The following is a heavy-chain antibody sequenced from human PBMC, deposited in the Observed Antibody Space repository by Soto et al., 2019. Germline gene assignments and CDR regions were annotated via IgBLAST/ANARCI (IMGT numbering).Heavy chain of an antibody. Sequence: ASVKVSCKVSGYTLTELSMHWVRQAPGKGLEWMGGFDPEDGETIYAQKFQGRVTMTEDTSTDTAYMELSSLRSEDTAVYYCATGIAARPDFHYWGQGTLVTVS. J-gene: IGHJ4*02. CDR2: FDPEDGET. V-gene: IGHV1-24*01. D-gene: IGHD6-6*01. CDR1: GYTLTELS. CDR3: ATGIAARPDFHY.